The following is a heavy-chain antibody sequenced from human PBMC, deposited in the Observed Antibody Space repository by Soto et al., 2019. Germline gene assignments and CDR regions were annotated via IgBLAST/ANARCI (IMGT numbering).Heavy chain of an antibody. CDR2: IYYSGST. J-gene: IGHJ5*02. Sequence: PSETLSLTCTVSGGSVSSGSYYWSWIRQPPGKGLEWIGYIYYSGSTNYNPSLKSRVTISVDTSKNQFSLKLSSVTAADTAVYYCARVVFPYSSGWSNWFDPWGQGTLVTVSS. D-gene: IGHD6-25*01. CDR1: GGSVSSGSYY. CDR3: ARVVFPYSSGWSNWFDP. V-gene: IGHV4-61*01.